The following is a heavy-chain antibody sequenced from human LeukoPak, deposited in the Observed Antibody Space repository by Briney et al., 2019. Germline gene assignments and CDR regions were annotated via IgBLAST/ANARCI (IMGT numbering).Heavy chain of an antibody. Sequence: SETLSLTCTVSGGSISSSSYYWGWIRQPPGKGLEWIGSIYYSGSTYYNPSLKSRVTISVDTSKNQFSLKLSSVTAADTAVYYCARDPAAGPIPSWYFDLWGRGTLVTVSS. V-gene: IGHV4-39*07. D-gene: IGHD6-13*01. CDR1: GGSISSSSYY. CDR3: ARDPAAGPIPSWYFDL. CDR2: IYYSGST. J-gene: IGHJ2*01.